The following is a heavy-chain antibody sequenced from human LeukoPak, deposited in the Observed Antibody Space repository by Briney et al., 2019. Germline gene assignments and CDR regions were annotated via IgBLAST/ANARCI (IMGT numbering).Heavy chain of an antibody. Sequence: ASVKVSCKASGYTFTSYDINWVRQATGQGLEWMGWMNPNSGNTGYAQKFQGRVTITRNTSISTAYMELSSLRSEDTAVYYCARGGRYYYDSSGYYYGPTSQIFDWFDPWGQGTLVTVSS. J-gene: IGHJ5*02. V-gene: IGHV1-8*03. CDR3: ARGGRYYYDSSGYYYGPTSQIFDWFDP. D-gene: IGHD3-22*01. CDR1: GYTFTSYD. CDR2: MNPNSGNT.